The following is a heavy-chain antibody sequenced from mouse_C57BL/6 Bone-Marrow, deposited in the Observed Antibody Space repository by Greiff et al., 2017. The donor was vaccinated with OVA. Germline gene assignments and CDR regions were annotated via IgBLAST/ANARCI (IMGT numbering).Heavy chain of an antibody. CDR1: GFNIKNTY. V-gene: IGHV14-3*01. CDR2: IDPANGNT. CDR3: ATTTVVAPNYFDY. J-gene: IGHJ2*01. D-gene: IGHD1-1*01. Sequence: EVMLVESVAELVRPGASVKLSCTASGFNIKNTYMHWVKQRPEQGLEWIGRIDPANGNTKYAPKFQGKATITADTSSNTAYLQLSSLTSEDTAIYYCATTTVVAPNYFDYWGQGTTLTVSS.